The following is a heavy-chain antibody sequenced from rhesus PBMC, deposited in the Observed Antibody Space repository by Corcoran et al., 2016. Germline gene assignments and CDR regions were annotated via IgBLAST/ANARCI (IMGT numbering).Heavy chain of an antibody. CDR3: AANSGSYYRFDV. V-gene: IGHV3-119*01. Sequence: EVQLVESGGGLVQPGGSLRLSCAASGFPFSSYWMYGVGQAPGKGLEWVSRISSDGSSTSYADSVKGRFTIARENAKNSLYLQMNSLRAEDTAVYYCAANSGSYYRFDVWGPGVLVTVSS. CDR1: GFPFSSYW. J-gene: IGHJ5-1*01. CDR2: ISSDGSST. D-gene: IGHD3-16*01.